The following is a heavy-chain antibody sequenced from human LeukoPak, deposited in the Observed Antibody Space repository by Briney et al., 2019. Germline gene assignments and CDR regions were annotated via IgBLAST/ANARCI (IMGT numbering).Heavy chain of an antibody. J-gene: IGHJ4*02. V-gene: IGHV4-4*07. D-gene: IGHD2-15*01. CDR1: GGSISSYY. Sequence: SETLSLTCTVSGGSISSYYWSWIRQPAGKGLERIGRIYTSGSTNYNPSLKSRVTMSVDTSKNQFSLKLSSVTAADTAVYYCAREGDIVVVVAATGFDYWGQGTLVTVSS. CDR2: IYTSGST. CDR3: AREGDIVVVVAATGFDY.